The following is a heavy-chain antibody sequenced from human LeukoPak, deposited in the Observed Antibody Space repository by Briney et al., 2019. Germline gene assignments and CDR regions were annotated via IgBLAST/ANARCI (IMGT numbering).Heavy chain of an antibody. CDR1: GGSLNPYY. D-gene: IGHD1-26*01. CDR3: ARTSASGATYFDY. V-gene: IGHV4-4*07. J-gene: IGHJ4*02. Sequence: SETLSLTCTVSGGSLNPYYWSWIRQPAGKGLEWIGRIYFSGNTHYIPSLQSRVTISVDTSTNQFSLKLSSVTAADTTVYYCARTSASGATYFDYWGQGALVTVSS. CDR2: IYFSGNT.